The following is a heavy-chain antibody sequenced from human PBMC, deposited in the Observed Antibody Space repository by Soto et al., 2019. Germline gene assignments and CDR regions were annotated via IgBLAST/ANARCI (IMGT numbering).Heavy chain of an antibody. D-gene: IGHD1-26*01. J-gene: IGHJ4*02. Sequence: SETLSLTCTVSGASITFGGYSWSWIRQTPGKGLEWIGYINHLETTFYNPSFESRLTLSIDRAKNQFSLKLHSMSAADRAVYFCARGGGSDSFDYWGQGSLVTVAS. CDR2: INHLETT. V-gene: IGHV4-30-2*01. CDR3: ARGGGSDSFDY. CDR1: GASITFGGYS.